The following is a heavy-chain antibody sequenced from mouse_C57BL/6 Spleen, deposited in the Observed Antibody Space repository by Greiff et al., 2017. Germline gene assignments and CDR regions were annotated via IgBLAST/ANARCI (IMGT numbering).Heavy chain of an antibody. J-gene: IGHJ3*01. V-gene: IGHV1-64*01. D-gene: IGHD2-4*01. CDR2: IHPNSGST. CDR1: GYTFTSYW. Sequence: VQLQQPGAELVKPGASVKLSCKASGYTFTSYWMHWVKQRPGQGLEWIGMIHPNSGSTNYNGKFKGKATLTADKSSSTAYMQLSSLTSEDSAVYFCARGYDYAWFAYWGQGTLVTVSA. CDR3: ARGYDYAWFAY.